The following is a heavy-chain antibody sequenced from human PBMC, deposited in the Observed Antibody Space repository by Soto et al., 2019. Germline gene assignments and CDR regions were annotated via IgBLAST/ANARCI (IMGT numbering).Heavy chain of an antibody. D-gene: IGHD2-15*01. CDR3: ARDRGYDAHDYYYNAMDV. CDR1: GFTFMTYT. J-gene: IGHJ6*02. Sequence: GGSVRLSWISSGFTFMTYTMNWVRQAPGKGLEWVSGIRGFSPYRLYAESVKGRFTISRDNAKNSLYLQMNSLRAEDTAVYYCARDRGYDAHDYYYNAMDVWGQGNTVTVSS. V-gene: IGHV3-21*01. CDR2: IRGFSPYR.